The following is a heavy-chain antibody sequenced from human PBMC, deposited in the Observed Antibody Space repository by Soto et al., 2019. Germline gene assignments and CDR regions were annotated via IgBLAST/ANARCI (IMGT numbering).Heavy chain of an antibody. D-gene: IGHD2-8*01. J-gene: IGHJ4*02. V-gene: IGHV4-59*01. CDR2: ISYSGNT. CDR1: GGSINNFY. Sequence: PXATLSLTCTVSGGSINNFYWSWIRQPPGKGLEWIGYISYSGNTNYNPSLKSRVSISVDTSKNQLSLNLTSVTAADTAVYYCARAPMVLSRSYFDSWGQGTPVTVSS. CDR3: ARAPMVLSRSYFDS.